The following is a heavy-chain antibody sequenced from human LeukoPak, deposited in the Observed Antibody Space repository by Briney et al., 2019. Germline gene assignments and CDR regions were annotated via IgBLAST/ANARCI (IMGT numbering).Heavy chain of an antibody. CDR2: ISSSSSYI. CDR3: ARDGGNEGYFDY. Sequence: GGSLRLSCAAYGFTFSSYSMNWVRQAPGKGLEWVSSISSSSSYIYYADSVKGRFTISRDNAKNSLYLQMNSLRAEDTAVYYCARDGGNEGYFDYWGQGTLVTVSS. CDR1: GFTFSSYS. V-gene: IGHV3-21*01. D-gene: IGHD3-3*01. J-gene: IGHJ4*02.